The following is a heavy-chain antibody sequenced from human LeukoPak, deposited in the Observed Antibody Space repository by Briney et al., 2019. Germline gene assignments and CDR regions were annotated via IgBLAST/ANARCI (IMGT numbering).Heavy chain of an antibody. D-gene: IGHD2-21*02. CDR3: ARRDCVGDCYSNWFDP. J-gene: IGHJ5*02. Sequence: ASVKVSCKAAGDTFTNYFMHWLRQAPGQGLEEMGIINPRGGSTGYAQKFQGRITMTTDMSTRTVYMELSSLASEDTAVYYCARRDCVGDCYSNWFDPWGQGTLVTVSS. V-gene: IGHV1-46*01. CDR1: GDTFTNYF. CDR2: INPRGGST.